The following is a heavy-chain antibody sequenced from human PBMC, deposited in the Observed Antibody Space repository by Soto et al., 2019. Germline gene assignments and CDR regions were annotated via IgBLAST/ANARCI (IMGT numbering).Heavy chain of an antibody. CDR3: ARDCNGGRCYPMY. J-gene: IGHJ4*02. D-gene: IGHD2-15*01. CDR1: DYTFANYG. Sequence: QVQLVQSGGEVKKPGASVKVSCKASDYTFANYGISWVRQAPGQGPEWMGWISGYNGNTNYAQKFQGRLTMTTDTSTSTAYMELRSLGSDDTAVYYCARDCNGGRCYPMYWGQGTRVTVSS. CDR2: ISGYNGNT. V-gene: IGHV1-18*01.